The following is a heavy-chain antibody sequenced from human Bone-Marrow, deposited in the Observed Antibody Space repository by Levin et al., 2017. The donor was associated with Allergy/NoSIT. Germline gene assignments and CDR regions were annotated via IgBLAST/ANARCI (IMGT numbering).Heavy chain of an antibody. CDR1: GFTFSTYG. CDR2: ISYDGSPK. Sequence: GGSLRLSCSVSGFTFSTYGMHWVRQAPGKGLEWVAGISYDGSPKYHADSVKGRFTISRDNSKNTLYLQMNNLRAEDTAVYFCATDSTGYFLTFYFDSWGQGTVVTVSS. D-gene: IGHD3-22*01. J-gene: IGHJ4*02. V-gene: IGHV3-30*03. CDR3: ATDSTGYFLTFYFDS.